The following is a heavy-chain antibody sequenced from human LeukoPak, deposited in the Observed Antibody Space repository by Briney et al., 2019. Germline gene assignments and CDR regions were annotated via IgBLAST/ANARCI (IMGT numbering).Heavy chain of an antibody. CDR1: GDPVSRGSYY. Sequence: SETLSLTCTVSGDPVSRGSYYWSWIRQPPGKELEWIGYVYHTGTTNYNPSLKSRVTISVDASKNEFSLKMTSVTAADTAVYYCARGFASGWYSRYDPWGQGTLVTVSS. CDR2: VYHTGTT. J-gene: IGHJ5*02. D-gene: IGHD6-19*01. V-gene: IGHV4-61*01. CDR3: ARGFASGWYSRYDP.